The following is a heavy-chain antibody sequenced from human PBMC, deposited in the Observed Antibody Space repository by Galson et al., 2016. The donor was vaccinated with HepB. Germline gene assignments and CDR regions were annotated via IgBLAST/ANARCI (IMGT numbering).Heavy chain of an antibody. V-gene: IGHV3-23*01. D-gene: IGHD3-22*01. J-gene: IGHJ3*01. CDR3: ARDGQPTIHDNRGYYYAGRAFDV. CDR2: VSGSGANT. Sequence: SLRLSCAASEFTFSNYAMSWVRQAPGKGLEWVSAVSGSGANTYYAHSVKGRFTISRDSSRNTLYLQMNSLTVEDTAVYYCARDGQPTIHDNRGYYYAGRAFDVWGQGTLVTVSS. CDR1: EFTFSNYA.